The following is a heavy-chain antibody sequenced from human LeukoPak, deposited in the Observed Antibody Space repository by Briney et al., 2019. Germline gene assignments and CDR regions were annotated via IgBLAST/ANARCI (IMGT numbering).Heavy chain of an antibody. V-gene: IGHV5-51*01. CDR2: IYPGDSDT. J-gene: IGHJ4*02. D-gene: IGHD6-6*01. Sequence: PGESLKISCTASGYKFTTYWIGWVRQMPEKGLEWMGIIYPGDSDTRYSPSFRGQVTISLDRSINTAYLSWKSLRASDTAMYYCARSPTSISNPYYFDSWGRGTLVTVSS. CDR1: GYKFTTYW. CDR3: ARSPTSISNPYYFDS.